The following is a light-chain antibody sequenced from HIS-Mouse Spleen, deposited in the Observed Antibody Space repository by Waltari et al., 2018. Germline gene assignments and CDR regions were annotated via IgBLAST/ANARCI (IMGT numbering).Light chain of an antibody. CDR3: CSYAGSSTYV. J-gene: IGLJ1*01. CDR1: SSDVGSYNL. CDR2: EGS. V-gene: IGLV2-23*01. Sequence: QSALTQPASVSGSPGQSITISCTGTSSDVGSYNLVSWYQQHPGKAPKLMIYEGSKRPSWVSMRFSGSKSGNTASLTISGLQAEDEADYYCCSYAGSSTYVFGTGTKVTVL.